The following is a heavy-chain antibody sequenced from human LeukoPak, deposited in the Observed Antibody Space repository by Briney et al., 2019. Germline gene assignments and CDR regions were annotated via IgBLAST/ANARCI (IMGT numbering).Heavy chain of an antibody. V-gene: IGHV3-23*01. CDR1: GFTFSSYS. J-gene: IGHJ4*02. CDR2: ISGSGGST. D-gene: IGHD3-22*01. CDR3: AKVPYDSSGYYSTLYFDY. Sequence: PGGSLRLSCAASGFTFSSYSMNWVRQAPGKGLEWVSAISGSGGSTYYADSVKGRFTISRDNSKNTLYLQMNSLRAEDTAVYYCAKVPYDSSGYYSTLYFDYWGQGTLVTVSS.